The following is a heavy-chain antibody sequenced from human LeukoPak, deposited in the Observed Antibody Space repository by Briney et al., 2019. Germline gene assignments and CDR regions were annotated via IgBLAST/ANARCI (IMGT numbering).Heavy chain of an antibody. V-gene: IGHV4-4*07. Sequence: PSETLSLTCTVSDGSINGYYWSWIRRPAGKGLEWIGRMYTSGSTNYSPSLKSRVTMSLDTSKNQFSLKLSSVTAADTAVYYCASPYDSSGYRYWGQGTLVTVSS. CDR3: ASPYDSSGYRY. CDR2: MYTSGST. CDR1: DGSINGYY. J-gene: IGHJ4*02. D-gene: IGHD3-22*01.